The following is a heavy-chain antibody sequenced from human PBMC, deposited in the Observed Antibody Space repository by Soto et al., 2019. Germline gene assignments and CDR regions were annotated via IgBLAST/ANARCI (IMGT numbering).Heavy chain of an antibody. D-gene: IGHD6-13*01. CDR3: ARDELRSAVAGSFYGMDV. Sequence: TWETLSLTCTVSGDSISSYYWTWIRQPPGKGLEWIGYIHYSGTTNYNPSIKSRVTISLDTSKNQFSLKLRSVTAADTAVYYCARDELRSAVAGSFYGMDVWGQGTTVTVSS. J-gene: IGHJ6*02. CDR1: GDSISSYY. V-gene: IGHV4-59*01. CDR2: IHYSGTT.